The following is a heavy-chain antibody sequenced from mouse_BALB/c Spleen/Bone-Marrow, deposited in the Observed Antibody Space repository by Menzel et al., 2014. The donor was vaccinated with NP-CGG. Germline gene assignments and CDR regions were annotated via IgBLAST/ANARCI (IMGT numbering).Heavy chain of an antibody. Sequence: EVLLVEAGGGLVKPGGSLKLSCAASGFTFSSYAMSWVRQTPERRLEWVATISSGGSYTYYPDSVKGRFTISRDNAKNTLFLQMTSLRSEDTAMYYCARKGAMITHYYAMDYWGQGTSVTVSS. CDR3: ARKGAMITHYYAMDY. J-gene: IGHJ4*01. CDR1: GFTFSSYA. V-gene: IGHV5-9-3*01. D-gene: IGHD2-4*01. CDR2: ISSGGSYT.